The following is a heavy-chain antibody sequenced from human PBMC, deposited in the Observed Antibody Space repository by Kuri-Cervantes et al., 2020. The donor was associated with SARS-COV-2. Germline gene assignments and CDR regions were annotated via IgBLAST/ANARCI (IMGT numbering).Heavy chain of an antibody. CDR3: AGGTPVGHYDSSGYYYNWFDP. J-gene: IGHJ5*02. CDR1: GGSISSGGYY. CDR2: IYYSVST. D-gene: IGHD3-22*01. Sequence: SETLSLTCTVSGGSISSGGYYWSRIRQHPGKGLEWIGYIYYSVSTYYNPSLKSRVTISIDTSKNQFSLKLSSVTAADTAVYYCAGGTPVGHYDSSGYYYNWFDPWGQGTLVTVSS. V-gene: IGHV4-31*03.